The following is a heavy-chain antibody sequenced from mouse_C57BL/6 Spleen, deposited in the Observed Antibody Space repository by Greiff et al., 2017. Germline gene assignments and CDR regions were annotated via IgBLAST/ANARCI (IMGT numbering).Heavy chain of an antibody. J-gene: IGHJ3*01. CDR2: IDPSDSYT. CDR1: GYTFTSYW. V-gene: IGHV1-69*01. CDR3: ARSSSPAAWFAY. Sequence: QVQLQQSGAELVMPGASVKLSCKASGYTFTSYWMHWVKQRPGQGLEWIGEIDPSDSYTNYNQKFKGKSTLTVDKSSSTAYMQLSSLTSEDSAVYYCARSSSPAAWFAYWGQGTLVTVSA. D-gene: IGHD1-3*01.